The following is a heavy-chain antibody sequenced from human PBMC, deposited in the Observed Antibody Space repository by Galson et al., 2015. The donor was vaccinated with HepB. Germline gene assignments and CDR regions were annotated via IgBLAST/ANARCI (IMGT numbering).Heavy chain of an antibody. J-gene: IGHJ4*02. D-gene: IGHD3-3*01. CDR2: IDPSDSYT. CDR3: AATRDYDFWSGI. V-gene: IGHV5-10-1*01. CDR1: GYSFTSYW. Sequence: QSGAEVKKPGESLRISCKGSGYSFTSYWISWVRQMPGKGLEWMERIDPSDSYTNYSPSFQGHVTISADKSISTAYLQWSSLKASDTAMYYCAATRDYDFWSGIWGQGTLVTVSS.